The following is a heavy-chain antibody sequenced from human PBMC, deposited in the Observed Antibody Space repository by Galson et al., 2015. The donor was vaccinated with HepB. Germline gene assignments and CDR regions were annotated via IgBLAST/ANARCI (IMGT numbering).Heavy chain of an antibody. CDR2: IIPIFGTA. Sequence: SVKVSCKASGGTFSSYAISWVRQAPGQGLEWMGGIIPIFGTANYAQKFQGRVTITADESTSTAYMELSSLRSEDTAVYYCARGAGCGGDCSDYYYYMDVWGKGTTVTVSS. CDR3: ARGAGCGGDCSDYYYYMDV. D-gene: IGHD2-21*01. V-gene: IGHV1-69*13. J-gene: IGHJ6*03. CDR1: GGTFSSYA.